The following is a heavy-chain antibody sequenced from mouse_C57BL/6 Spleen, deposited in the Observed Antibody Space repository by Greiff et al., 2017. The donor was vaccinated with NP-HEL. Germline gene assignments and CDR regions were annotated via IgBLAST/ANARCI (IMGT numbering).Heavy chain of an antibody. Sequence: VQLQQSGPELVKPGASVKISCKASGYAFSSSWMNWVKQRPGKGLEWIGRIYPGDGDTNSNVKFKGKATLTADKSSSTAYMQLSSLTSEDSAVYFCARENYYYGSAYWGQGTLVTVSA. CDR1: GYAFSSSW. V-gene: IGHV1-82*01. J-gene: IGHJ3*01. CDR2: IYPGDGDT. D-gene: IGHD1-1*01. CDR3: ARENYYYGSAY.